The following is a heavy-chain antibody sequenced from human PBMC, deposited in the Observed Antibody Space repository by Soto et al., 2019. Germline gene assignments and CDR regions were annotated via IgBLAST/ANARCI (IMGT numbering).Heavy chain of an antibody. CDR1: GGSISSSSYY. V-gene: IGHV4-39*01. CDR3: AYSDSSSWYVSRFHYYGMDV. J-gene: IGHJ6*02. CDR2: IYYSGST. Sequence: SETLSLTCTVSGGSISSSSYYWGWIRQPPGKGLEWIGSIYYSGSTYYNPSLKSRVTISVDTSKNQFSLKLSSVTAADTAVYYCAYSDSSSWYVSRFHYYGMDVWGQGTTVTVSS. D-gene: IGHD6-13*01.